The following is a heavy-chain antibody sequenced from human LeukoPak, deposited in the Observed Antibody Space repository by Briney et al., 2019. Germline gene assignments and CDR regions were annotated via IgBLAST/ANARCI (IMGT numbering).Heavy chain of an antibody. Sequence: SETLSLTCTVSGGSFSTYYWAWIRQPPGKGLEWIGDIYYSGSTNYNPSLKSRVTISVDTSKNQFSLKLSSVTAADTAVYYCARAPAVAGYSAFDYWGQGTLVTVSS. J-gene: IGHJ4*02. V-gene: IGHV4-59*08. CDR3: ARAPAVAGYSAFDY. CDR1: GGSFSTYY. D-gene: IGHD6-19*01. CDR2: IYYSGST.